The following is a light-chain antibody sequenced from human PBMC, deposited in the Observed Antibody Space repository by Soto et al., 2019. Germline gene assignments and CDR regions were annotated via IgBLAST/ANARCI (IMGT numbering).Light chain of an antibody. CDR2: EVS. Sequence: QSVLTQPASVSGSPGQSITISCTGTSRDIGTYNYVSWYQQHPGKAPKLVIYEVSYRPSGVSIRFSASKSVNTASLTLSGLQAEDEADYYCSSYTSKNDRVFGTGTKLTVL. CDR3: SSYTSKNDRV. V-gene: IGLV2-14*01. J-gene: IGLJ1*01. CDR1: SRDIGTYNY.